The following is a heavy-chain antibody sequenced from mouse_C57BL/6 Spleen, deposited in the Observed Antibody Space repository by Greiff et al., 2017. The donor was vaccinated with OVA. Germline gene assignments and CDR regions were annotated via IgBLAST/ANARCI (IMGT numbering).Heavy chain of an antibody. V-gene: IGHV14-4*01. Sequence: EVKLMESGAELVRPGASVKLSCTASGFNIKDDYMHWVKQRPEQGLEWIGWIDPENGDTEYASKFQGKATITADTSSNTAYLQLSSLTSEDTAVYYCTVYYYGSLAMDYWGQGTSVTVSS. CDR3: TVYYYGSLAMDY. D-gene: IGHD1-1*01. CDR1: GFNIKDDY. CDR2: IDPENGDT. J-gene: IGHJ4*01.